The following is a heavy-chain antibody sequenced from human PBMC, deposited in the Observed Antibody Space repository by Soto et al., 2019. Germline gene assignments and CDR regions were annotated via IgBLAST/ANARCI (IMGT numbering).Heavy chain of an antibody. CDR3: ARDTGYAFDF. V-gene: IGHV3-48*02. CDR2: IITTGGNM. Sequence: EVQLVGSGGGLVQPGGSLRLSCAASGFSFSTYSMNWGRQAPGKVLEWLSYIITTGGNMFYADSVRGRFTISRDNGKNSVYLQMHSLRDEDTAVYYCARDTGYAFDFWGQGTRVTVSS. J-gene: IGHJ3*01. CDR1: GFSFSTYS. D-gene: IGHD2-8*02.